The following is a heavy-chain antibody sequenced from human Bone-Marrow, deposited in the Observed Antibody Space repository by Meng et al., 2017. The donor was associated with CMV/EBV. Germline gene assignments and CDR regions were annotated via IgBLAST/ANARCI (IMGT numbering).Heavy chain of an antibody. Sequence: ASVKVSCKASGYTFPSYGISWVRQAPGQGLEWMGWISAYNGNTNYAQKLQGRVTMTTDTSTSTAYMELRSLRSDDTAVYYCARVVSSSSPWYYYGMDVWGQGATVTFSS. D-gene: IGHD6-6*01. J-gene: IGHJ6*02. CDR1: GYTFPSYG. CDR3: ARVVSSSSPWYYYGMDV. V-gene: IGHV1-18*01. CDR2: ISAYNGNT.